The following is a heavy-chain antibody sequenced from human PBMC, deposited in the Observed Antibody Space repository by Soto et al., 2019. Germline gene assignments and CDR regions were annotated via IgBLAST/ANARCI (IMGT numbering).Heavy chain of an antibody. J-gene: IGHJ4*02. D-gene: IGHD3-3*01. Sequence: TSETLSLTCTVSGGSISSSSYYWGWIRQPPGKGLEWIGSIYYSGSTYYNPSLKSRVTISVDTSKNQFSLKLSSVTAADTAVYYCARSYYDFWSGYSYYFDYWGQGPLVTVSS. V-gene: IGHV4-39*01. CDR3: ARSYYDFWSGYSYYFDY. CDR1: GGSISSSSYY. CDR2: IYYSGST.